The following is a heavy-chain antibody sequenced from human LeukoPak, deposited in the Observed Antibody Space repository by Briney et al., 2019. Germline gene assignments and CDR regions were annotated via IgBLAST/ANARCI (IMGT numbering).Heavy chain of an antibody. CDR3: ARDRVITTTNYYYGMDV. V-gene: IGHV1-69*04. J-gene: IGHJ6*02. CDR2: VIPILGIA. D-gene: IGHD3-22*01. Sequence: GASVKVSCKASGGTFSSYAISWVRQAPGQGLEWMGRVIPILGIANYAQKFQGRVTITADKSTSTAYVELSSLRSEDTAVYYCARDRVITTTNYYYGMDVWGQGTTVTVSS. CDR1: GGTFSSYA.